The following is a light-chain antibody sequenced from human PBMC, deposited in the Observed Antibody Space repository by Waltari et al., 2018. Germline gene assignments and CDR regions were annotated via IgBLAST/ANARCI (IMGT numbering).Light chain of an antibody. CDR3: QQYNSYPWT. CDR1: QSISSW. Sequence: DIQMTQSPSTLSASVGDRVTIPCRASQSISSWLAWYQQKPGKAPKILIYKASSLESGVPSRFSGSGSGTEFTLTISSLQPDDFATYYCQQYNSYPWTFGQGTKVEIK. V-gene: IGKV1-5*03. J-gene: IGKJ1*01. CDR2: KAS.